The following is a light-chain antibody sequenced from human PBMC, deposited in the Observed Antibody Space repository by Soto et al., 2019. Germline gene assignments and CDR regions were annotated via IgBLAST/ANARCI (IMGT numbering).Light chain of an antibody. V-gene: IGLV2-14*01. J-gene: IGLJ1*01. Sequence: QSALTQPPSVSGSPGQSITISCTGTSSDVGSYNYVSWYQQHPGKAPKLMIYEVSNRPSGVSSRFSGSKSGNTASLTISGLQAEDEADYYCSSYTSSGTLFGTGTKLTVL. CDR3: SSYTSSGTL. CDR1: SSDVGSYNY. CDR2: EVS.